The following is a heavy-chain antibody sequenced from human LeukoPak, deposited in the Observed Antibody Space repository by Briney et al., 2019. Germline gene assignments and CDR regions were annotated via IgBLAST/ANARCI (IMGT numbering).Heavy chain of an antibody. CDR2: IYDSGTT. V-gene: IGHV3-53*01. J-gene: IGHJ4*02. Sequence: GGSLRLSCAASGFTFSSYWMNWVRQAPGKGLVWVSVIYDSGTTYYADSVKGRFLIFRDTSKNTVDLQMNSLRVEDTAVYYCAGRRSSGWYAYWGQGTLVTVSS. CDR3: AGRRSSGWYAY. D-gene: IGHD6-19*01. CDR1: GFTFSSYW.